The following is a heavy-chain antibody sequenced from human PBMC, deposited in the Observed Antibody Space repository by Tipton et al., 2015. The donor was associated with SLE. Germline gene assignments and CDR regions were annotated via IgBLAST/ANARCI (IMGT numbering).Heavy chain of an antibody. V-gene: IGHV4-59*02. CDR3: ARDSTRWSF. Sequence: TLSLTCTVSGASVRNQYWIWIRQSPGKGLEWIGYVYGTGNTDYNPSLKSRVTLSVDTSKNQFSLQLTSVTAADTAVYYCARDSTRWSFWGLGTLVTVSS. CDR1: GASVRNQY. CDR2: VYGTGNT. J-gene: IGHJ4*02. D-gene: IGHD2/OR15-2a*01.